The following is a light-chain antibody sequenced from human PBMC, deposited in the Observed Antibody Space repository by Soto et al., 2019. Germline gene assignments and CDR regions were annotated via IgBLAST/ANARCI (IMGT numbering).Light chain of an antibody. V-gene: IGKV3-11*01. Sequence: EIVLTQSPATLSLSPGERATLSCRASQSVSSYLAWYQQKPGQAPRLLIYDASNRATGIPARFSGSGSGKDFTLTISSLEPEDFAVYYAQQRSNWPPYTFGQGTKLEIK. CDR3: QQRSNWPPYT. J-gene: IGKJ2*01. CDR1: QSVSSY. CDR2: DAS.